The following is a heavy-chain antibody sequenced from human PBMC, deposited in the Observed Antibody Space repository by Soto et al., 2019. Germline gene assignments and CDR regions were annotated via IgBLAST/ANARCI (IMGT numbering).Heavy chain of an antibody. D-gene: IGHD6-25*01. Sequence: QVQLQQWGAGLLKPSETLSLTCAVYGGSFSGYYWSWIRQPPGKGLEWIGEINHSGSTNYNPSLKSRVTISVDTSKNQFSLKLSSVTAADTAVYYCARGSGWPRYYFDYWGQGTLVTVSS. V-gene: IGHV4-34*01. CDR2: INHSGST. CDR1: GGSFSGYY. J-gene: IGHJ4*02. CDR3: ARGSGWPRYYFDY.